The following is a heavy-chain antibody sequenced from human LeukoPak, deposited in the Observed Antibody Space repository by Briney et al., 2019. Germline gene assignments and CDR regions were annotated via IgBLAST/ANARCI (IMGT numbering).Heavy chain of an antibody. CDR3: ARSLLSAGSGSYGFDP. CDR1: GGSISSGDYY. CDR2: IYYSGST. D-gene: IGHD3-10*01. Sequence: PSETPSLTCSVSGGSISSGDYYWSGIRQPPGKGLEWIGHIYYSGSTHHNPSLKSRVTISVDTSKNQFSLKLSSVTATDTAVYYCARSLLSAGSGSYGFDPWGQGTLVTVSS. V-gene: IGHV4-30-4*01. J-gene: IGHJ5*02.